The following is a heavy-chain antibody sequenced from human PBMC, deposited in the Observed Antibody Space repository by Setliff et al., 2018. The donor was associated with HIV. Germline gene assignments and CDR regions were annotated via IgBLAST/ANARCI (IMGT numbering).Heavy chain of an antibody. CDR1: GGSNTGYY. J-gene: IGHJ5*02. D-gene: IGHD1-26*01. CDR3: AGSMGATKGSWFEP. Sequence: PSETLSLTCAVSGGSNTGYYWTWIRQPAGKGLEWIGRIYPSGTINYNPSLKSRVTMSVDTSKNQFSLRLTSVSAADTALYYCAGSMGATKGSWFEPWGQGTLVTVSS. CDR2: IYPSGTI. V-gene: IGHV4-4*07.